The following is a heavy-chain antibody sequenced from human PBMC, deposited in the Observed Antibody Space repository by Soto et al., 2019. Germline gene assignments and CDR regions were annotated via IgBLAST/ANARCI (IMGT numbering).Heavy chain of an antibody. CDR3: ARDRAPYIVSTSMDV. V-gene: IGHV3-33*01. CDR1: GFTFSSHG. CDR2: IWYDGSKK. J-gene: IGHJ6*02. D-gene: IGHD2-15*01. Sequence: SLRLSCEASGFTFSSHGLHWVRQAPGKGLEWVAVIWYDGSKKYYTDSAQGRFTISRDNSENTLYLLINSLRADDTAVYYCARDRAPYIVSTSMDVWGQGTTVTVSS.